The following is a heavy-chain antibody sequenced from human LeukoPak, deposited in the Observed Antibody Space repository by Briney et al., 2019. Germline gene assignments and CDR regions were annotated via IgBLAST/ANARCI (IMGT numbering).Heavy chain of an antibody. CDR2: IYYSGGT. Sequence: PSETLSLTCTVSGGSISSYYWSWIRQPPGKGLEWIGYIYYSGGTNTDYNPSLKSRVTISVDTSKNQFSLKLTSVTAADTALYYCARDTRSSGYDAFDIWGQGTMVTVSS. J-gene: IGHJ3*02. CDR1: GGSISSYY. D-gene: IGHD6-13*01. CDR3: ARDTRSSGYDAFDI. V-gene: IGHV4-59*01.